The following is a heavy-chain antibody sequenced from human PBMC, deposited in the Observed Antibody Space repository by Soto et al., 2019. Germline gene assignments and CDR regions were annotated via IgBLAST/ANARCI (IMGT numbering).Heavy chain of an antibody. D-gene: IGHD6-19*01. Sequence: VQLVESGGGVVQPGRSLRLSCAASGFIFSDYAMHWVRQAPGKGLEWVAVVSYDGRNIHYADSVKGRFTISRDISDNTVSLEMTSLKAEDPAVYYCTKGGRQWLVTSDFNYWGQGALVTVSS. CDR2: VSYDGRNI. CDR3: TKGGRQWLVTSDFNY. V-gene: IGHV3-30*18. CDR1: GFIFSDYA. J-gene: IGHJ4*02.